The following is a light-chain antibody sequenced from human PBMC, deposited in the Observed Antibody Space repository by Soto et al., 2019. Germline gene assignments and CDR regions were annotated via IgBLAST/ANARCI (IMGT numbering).Light chain of an antibody. Sequence: QSVLTQPRSVSGSPGQSVTISCTGTSSDVGGYNYVSWYQQHPGKAPKLMIYDVSKRPSGVPDRFSGSKSGNTASLTISGLQAEDEADYYCCSYAGSYTYVVFGRGTKVTVL. V-gene: IGLV2-11*01. CDR1: SSDVGGYNY. J-gene: IGLJ2*01. CDR2: DVS. CDR3: CSYAGSYTYVV.